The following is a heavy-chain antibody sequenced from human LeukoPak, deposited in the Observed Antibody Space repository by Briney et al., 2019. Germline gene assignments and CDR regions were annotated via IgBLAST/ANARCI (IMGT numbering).Heavy chain of an antibody. Sequence: SETLSLTCAVYGGSFSGYYWSWIRQPPGKGLEWIGEINHSGSTNYNPSLKSRVTISVYTSKNQFSLKLSSVTAADTAVYYCARRLLYGSGSYSLSWFDPWGQGTLVTVSS. J-gene: IGHJ5*02. V-gene: IGHV4-34*01. CDR2: INHSGST. CDR3: ARRLLYGSGSYSLSWFDP. D-gene: IGHD3-10*01. CDR1: GGSFSGYY.